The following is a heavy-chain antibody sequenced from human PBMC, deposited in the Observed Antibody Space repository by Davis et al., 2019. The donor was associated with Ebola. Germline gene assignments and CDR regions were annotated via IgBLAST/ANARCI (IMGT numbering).Heavy chain of an antibody. CDR3: ARKTVGARDGAGTTDNAFDI. CDR2: ISSSGSSI. CDR1: GFTFSDYY. J-gene: IGHJ3*02. D-gene: IGHD1-26*01. V-gene: IGHV3-11*04. Sequence: GESLKISCAASGFTFSDYYMSWIRQAPGKGLEWVSYISSSGSSIYYADAVKGRFTISRDNAKNTLYLQMNSLRVEDTAVYYCARKTVGARDGAGTTDNAFDIWGQGTMVTVSS.